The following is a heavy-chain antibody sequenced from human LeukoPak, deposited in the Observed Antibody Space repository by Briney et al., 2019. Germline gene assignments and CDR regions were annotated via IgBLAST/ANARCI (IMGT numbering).Heavy chain of an antibody. V-gene: IGHV4-59*01. D-gene: IGHD4-11*01. CDR1: DDSITMYY. CDR2: VDHTGST. CDR3: ARGRVSSSTWYSTYYYFFYMDF. Sequence: SETLSLTCTVSDDSITMYYWTWIRQPPGKGLEWIGYVDHTGSTKFNPSLNGRVSISRDTSNNFFSLRLRSVTAADTAVYFCARGRVSSSTWYSTYYYFFYMDFWGKGTTVTVSS. J-gene: IGHJ6*03.